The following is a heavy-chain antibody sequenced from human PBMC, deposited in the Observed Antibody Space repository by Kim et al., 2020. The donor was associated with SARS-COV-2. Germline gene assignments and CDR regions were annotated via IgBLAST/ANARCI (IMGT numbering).Heavy chain of an antibody. Sequence: SETLSLTCTVSGGSISSYYWSWIRQPPGKGLEWIGYIYYSGSTNYNPSLKSRVTISVDTSKNQFSLKLSSVTAADTAVYYCASAEMGLFDPWGQGTLVTVSS. CDR3: ASAEMGLFDP. CDR2: IYYSGST. D-gene: IGHD2-8*01. CDR1: GGSISSYY. V-gene: IGHV4-59*13. J-gene: IGHJ5*02.